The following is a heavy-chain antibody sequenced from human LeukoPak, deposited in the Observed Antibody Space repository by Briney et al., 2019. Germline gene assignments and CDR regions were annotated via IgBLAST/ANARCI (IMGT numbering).Heavy chain of an antibody. CDR2: ISGSSHYT. Sequence: PGGSLRLSCAASGFTFSDHYMSWIRQAPGKGLEWVSYISGSSHYTNTADSVKGRFTISRDNSEDTLYLQMNSLRAEDTAIYYCVKDSSETRGYYEYFDCWGQGTLVSVSS. D-gene: IGHD3-16*01. CDR3: VKDSSETRGYYEYFDC. V-gene: IGHV3-11*05. CDR1: GFTFSDHY. J-gene: IGHJ4*02.